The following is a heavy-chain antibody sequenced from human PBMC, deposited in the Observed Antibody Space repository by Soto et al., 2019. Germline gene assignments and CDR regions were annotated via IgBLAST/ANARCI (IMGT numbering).Heavy chain of an antibody. D-gene: IGHD4-4*01. J-gene: IGHJ6*02. V-gene: IGHV3-74*01. CDR3: GRGGSNSPNGMDV. Sequence: EVQLAESGGGLVQPGGSRRLSCAASGFTFSPYWMHWVRQAPGKGLVWVSRINPDGSSTNYADSVKGRFTISRDNAKNTLYLQMNSLRAEDTAVYYCGRGGSNSPNGMDVWGQGTTVTVSS. CDR1: GFTFSPYW. CDR2: INPDGSST.